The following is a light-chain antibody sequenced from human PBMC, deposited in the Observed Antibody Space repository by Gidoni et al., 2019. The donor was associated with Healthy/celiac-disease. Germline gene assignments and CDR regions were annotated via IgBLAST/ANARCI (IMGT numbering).Light chain of an antibody. J-gene: IGKJ4*01. CDR2: DAS. V-gene: IGKV3-11*01. CDR1: QSVSSY. Sequence: DIVFTQSPATLSLSPGERATLPCRASQSVSSYLAWYQQKPGQALRLLIHDASNRATGIPARFSGTGSETDFTITSSGLEPEDFEVYYWQQRSNGLTFGGGTKVEIK. CDR3: QQRSNGLT.